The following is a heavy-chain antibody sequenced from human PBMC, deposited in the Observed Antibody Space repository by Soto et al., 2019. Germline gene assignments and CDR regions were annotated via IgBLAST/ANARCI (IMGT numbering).Heavy chain of an antibody. J-gene: IGHJ4*02. CDR3: ARYCSGGSCYPGYFDY. CDR2: ISSSSSTI. D-gene: IGHD2-15*01. CDR1: GFTFSSYS. V-gene: IGHV3-48*02. Sequence: PGGSLRLSCAASGFTFSSYSMNWVRQAPGKGLEWVSYISSSSSTIYYADSVKGRFTISRDNAKNSLYLQMNSLRDEDTAVYYCARYCSGGSCYPGYFDYWGQGTLVTVSS.